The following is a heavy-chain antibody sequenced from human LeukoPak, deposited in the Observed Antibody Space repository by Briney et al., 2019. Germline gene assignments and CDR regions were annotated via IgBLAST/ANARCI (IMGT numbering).Heavy chain of an antibody. J-gene: IGHJ4*02. D-gene: IGHD3-22*01. CDR3: AKGGAYYYDSNGFY. Sequence: PGGSLRLSCAASGFTFSSYAMSWVRQAPGKGLEWVSAISGSGGSTYYADSVKGRFTISRDNSKNTLYLQMNSLRAEDTAVYYCAKGGAYYYDSNGFYWGQGTLVTVSS. CDR2: ISGSGGST. V-gene: IGHV3-23*01. CDR1: GFTFSSYA.